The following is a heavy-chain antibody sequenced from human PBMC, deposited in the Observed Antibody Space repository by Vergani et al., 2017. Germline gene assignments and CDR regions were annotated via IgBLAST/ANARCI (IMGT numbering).Heavy chain of an antibody. V-gene: IGHV3-48*02. CDR2: ISSSSSTI. Sequence: EVQLVESGGGLVQPGGSLRLSCAASGFAFSSYSMNWVRQAPGKGLEWVSYISSSSSTIYYADSVKGRFTISRDNAKNSLYLQMNSLRDEDTAVYYCARGRGYGSGSYYKPRIFDYWGQGTLVTVSS. CDR1: GFAFSSYS. D-gene: IGHD3-10*01. CDR3: ARGRGYGSGSYYKPRIFDY. J-gene: IGHJ4*02.